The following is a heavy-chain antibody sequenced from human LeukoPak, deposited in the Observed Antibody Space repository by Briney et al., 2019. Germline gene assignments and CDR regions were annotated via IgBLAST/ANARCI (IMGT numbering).Heavy chain of an antibody. V-gene: IGHV3-23*01. Sequence: GGSLRLSCAASGFIFSDYAMNWVRQAPGKGLEWVSAISGSGGTTYYADSVKGRFAISRDNSKNTLYLQMNSLRDEDTALYYCAKDRYSNYGNWFDTWGQGTLVTVFS. CDR3: AKDRYSNYGNWFDT. CDR1: GFIFSDYA. J-gene: IGHJ5*02. D-gene: IGHD4-11*01. CDR2: ISGSGGTT.